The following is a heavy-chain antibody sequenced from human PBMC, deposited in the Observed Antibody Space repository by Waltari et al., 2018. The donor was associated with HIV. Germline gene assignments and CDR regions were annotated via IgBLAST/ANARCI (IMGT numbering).Heavy chain of an antibody. J-gene: IGHJ4*02. D-gene: IGHD6-19*01. CDR3: ARDPGTLLIAVAGAFDY. Sequence: QVQLVESGGGVVRPGRSLRLSCAASGFTVSRYCMHGVRQAPGKGLEWVSVIWHDGSKKYYAGSVKGRFTVSRDTSKNTLYLEMNRLRAEDTAVYHCARDPGTLLIAVAGAFDYWGPGIPVTVSS. CDR1: GFTVSRYC. CDR2: IWHDGSKK. V-gene: IGHV3-33*01.